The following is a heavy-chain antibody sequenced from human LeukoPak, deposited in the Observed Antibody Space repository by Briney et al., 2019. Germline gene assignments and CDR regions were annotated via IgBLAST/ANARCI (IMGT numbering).Heavy chain of an antibody. V-gene: IGHV3-11*04. CDR2: ISSSGSTI. CDR3: ARTVSSSHFDY. CDR1: GFTFSDYY. J-gene: IGHJ4*02. Sequence: GGSLRLSCAASGFTFSDYYMSWIRQAPGKGLEWVSYISSSGSTIYYADSVKGRFTISRDNSKNTLYLQMNSLRAEDTAVYYCARTVSSSHFDYWGQGTLVTVSS. D-gene: IGHD6-6*01.